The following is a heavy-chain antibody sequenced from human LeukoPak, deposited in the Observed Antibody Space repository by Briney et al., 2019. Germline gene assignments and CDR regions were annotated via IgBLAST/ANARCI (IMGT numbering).Heavy chain of an antibody. Sequence: GGSLRLSCAASGFTVSSSSMDWVRLGPGKGLEWVSVISSDGNTYYADSVKGRFTISRDDSRNTLSLQMHGLRADDTAVYYCARGQEQFSSPWQWGPRRKNFYYYGMDVWGQGTTVTVSS. J-gene: IGHJ6*02. V-gene: IGHV3-66*01. CDR1: GFTVSSSS. CDR2: ISSDGNT. D-gene: IGHD6-19*01. CDR3: ARGQEQFSSPWQWGPRRKNFYYYGMDV.